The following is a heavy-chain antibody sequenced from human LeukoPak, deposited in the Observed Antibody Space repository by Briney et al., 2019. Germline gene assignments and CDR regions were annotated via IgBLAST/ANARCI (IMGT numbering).Heavy chain of an antibody. D-gene: IGHD6-19*01. CDR1: GFTFYDYA. CDR2: NSRDGGST. CDR3: AKDAVAGTADY. Sequence: GGSLTLSCAASGFTFYDYAGHWLRQGRGQGLVWVSLNSRDGGSTYYADSVKDRFTISRDNSKNSLYLQMNSLRTEHTALYYFAKDAVAGTADYWGQGTLVTVSS. J-gene: IGHJ4*02. V-gene: IGHV3-43*02.